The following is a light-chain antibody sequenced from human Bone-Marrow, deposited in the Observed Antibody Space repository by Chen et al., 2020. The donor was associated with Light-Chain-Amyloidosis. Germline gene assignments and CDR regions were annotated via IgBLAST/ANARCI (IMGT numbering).Light chain of an antibody. CDR1: SSDVGGDNH. J-gene: IGLJ1*01. V-gene: IGLV2-14*01. CDR2: EVT. CDR3: SSYTITNTLV. Sequence: QSALTQPASVSGSPGQSITISCTGTSSDVGGDNHVSWYQKHTDKAPKLMIYEVTTQPSLVPDRFSGSKSDNTAAATISELQTEEEADYFCSSYTITNTLVVGSGTRVTVL.